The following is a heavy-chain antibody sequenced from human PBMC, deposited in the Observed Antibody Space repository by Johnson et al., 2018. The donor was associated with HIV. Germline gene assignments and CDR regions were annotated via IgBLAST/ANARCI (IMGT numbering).Heavy chain of an antibody. V-gene: IGHV3-7*03. CDR3: AKSSDECSSSSDAYDI. CDR2: ISPPGTLQ. D-gene: IGHD6-6*01. Sequence: VQLVEPGGGLPQPAGPLTLPPAASGFTFRRYWLRWVSHSPGPGLVWVAHISPPGTLQSYLASVTGLCTFSRDTAKHTLYLQMNSLRAEDMAVYYSAKSSDECSSSSDAYDIWSQGTMATVSS. CDR1: GFTFRRYW. J-gene: IGHJ3*02.